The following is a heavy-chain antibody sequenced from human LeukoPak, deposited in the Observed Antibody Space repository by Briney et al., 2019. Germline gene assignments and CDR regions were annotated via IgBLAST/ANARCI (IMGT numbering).Heavy chain of an antibody. D-gene: IGHD3-22*01. CDR3: ASVLVHTRASSITMIVPKIPPGAFDI. CDR1: GFTFSSYS. Sequence: GGSLRLSCAASGFTFSSYSMNWVRQAPGKGLEWVSYISSSSSTINYADSVKGRFTISRENAKNSLYLQMNSLRAEDTAVYYCASVLVHTRASSITMIVPKIPPGAFDIWGQGTMVTVSS. J-gene: IGHJ3*02. CDR2: ISSSSSTI. V-gene: IGHV3-48*01.